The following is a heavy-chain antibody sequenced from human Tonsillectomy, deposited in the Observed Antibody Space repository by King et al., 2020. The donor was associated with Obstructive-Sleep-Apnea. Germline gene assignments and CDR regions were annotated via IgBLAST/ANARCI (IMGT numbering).Heavy chain of an antibody. CDR1: GFAFSGYA. J-gene: IGHJ5*02. Sequence: VQLVESGGGVVQPGRSLRLYCAASGFAFSGYAMHWVRQAPGKGLEWVAVIYYDETTYYGDSVKGRFTISRDNSKNTLYLQMNSLRAEDTALYYCAKDWSGRTPNWFDPWGQGTLVTVSS. D-gene: IGHD3-3*01. CDR2: IYYDETT. V-gene: IGHV3-33*06. CDR3: AKDWSGRTPNWFDP.